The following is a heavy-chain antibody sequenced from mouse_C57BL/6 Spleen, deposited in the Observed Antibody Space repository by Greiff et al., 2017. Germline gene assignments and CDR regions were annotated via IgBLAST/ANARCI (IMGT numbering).Heavy chain of an antibody. CDR1: GYTFTSYW. J-gene: IGHJ4*01. CDR2: IDPSDSYT. V-gene: IGHV1-50*01. Sequence: QVQLQQPGAELVKPGSSVKLSCKASGYTFTSYWMQWVKPRPGQGLAWIGEIDPSDSYTNYNQKFKGKATLTVDTSSSTAYMQLSSLTSEDSAVYYCARFRTAQSYAMDYWGQGTSVTVSS. CDR3: ARFRTAQSYAMDY. D-gene: IGHD3-2*02.